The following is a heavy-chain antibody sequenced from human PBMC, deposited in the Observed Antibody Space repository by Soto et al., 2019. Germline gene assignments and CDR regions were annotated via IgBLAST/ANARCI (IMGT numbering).Heavy chain of an antibody. CDR3: AREVTMVRGVILWDY. D-gene: IGHD3-10*01. V-gene: IGHV3-7*01. J-gene: IGHJ4*02. Sequence: SGGSLRLSCAASGFTFSSYWMSWVRQAPGKGLEWVANIKQDGSEKYYVDSVKGRFTISRDNAKNSLYLQMNSLRAEDTAVYYCAREVTMVRGVILWDYWGQGTLVTVSS. CDR1: GFTFSSYW. CDR2: IKQDGSEK.